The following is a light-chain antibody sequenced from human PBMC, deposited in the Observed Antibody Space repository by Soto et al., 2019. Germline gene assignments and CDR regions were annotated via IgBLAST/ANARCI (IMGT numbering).Light chain of an antibody. J-gene: IGLJ2*01. Sequence: QSVLTQPPSVSAAPGQTVTISCSGGSSNIENNYVSWYQHFPGTAPKLLIYEDNNRPSGIPDRFSGSKSGTSATLGITGLQSGDEADYYCVTCDCNLSAGVFGGWTKLTVL. V-gene: IGLV1-51*02. CDR2: EDN. CDR3: VTCDCNLSAGV. CDR1: SSNIENNY.